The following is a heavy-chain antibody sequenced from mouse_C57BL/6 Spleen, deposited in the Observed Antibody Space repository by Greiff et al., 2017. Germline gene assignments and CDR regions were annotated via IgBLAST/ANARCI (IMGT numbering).Heavy chain of an antibody. Sequence: VQLQQSGAELARPGASVKMSCKASGYTFTSYTMHWVKQRPGQGLEWIGYINPSSGYTKYNQKFKDKATLTADKSSSTAYMQLSSLTSEDSAVYYCARGTAQAIFDYWGQGTTLTVSS. V-gene: IGHV1-4*01. CDR2: INPSSGYT. J-gene: IGHJ2*01. CDR3: ARGTAQAIFDY. D-gene: IGHD3-2*02. CDR1: GYTFTSYT.